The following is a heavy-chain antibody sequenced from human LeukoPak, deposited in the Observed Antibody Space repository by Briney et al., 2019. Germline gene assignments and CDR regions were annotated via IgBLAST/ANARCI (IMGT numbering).Heavy chain of an antibody. V-gene: IGHV1-69*13. Sequence: SVKVSCKASGGTFSSYAISWVRQAPGQGLEWMGGNIPIFGTANYAQKFQGRVTITADESTSTAYMELSSLRSEDTAVYYCARDPGLRPAYYYYGMDVWGQGTTVTVSS. D-gene: IGHD5-12*01. CDR1: GGTFSSYA. CDR2: NIPIFGTA. CDR3: ARDPGLRPAYYYYGMDV. J-gene: IGHJ6*02.